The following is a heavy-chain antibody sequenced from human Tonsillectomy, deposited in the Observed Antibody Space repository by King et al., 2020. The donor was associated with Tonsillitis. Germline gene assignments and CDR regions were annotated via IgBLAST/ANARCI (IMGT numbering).Heavy chain of an antibody. V-gene: IGHV4-31*03. J-gene: IGHJ6*02. CDR1: GGSISSGGYF. CDR2: IYYSGST. CDR3: ARGKAYSYGMDV. Sequence: QLQESGPGLMKPSQTLSLTCTVSGGSISSGGYFWSWIRQHPGKGLEWIGYIYYSGSTYYNPSLKSRVFISVDTSKNQFSLKLASVTAADTAIYYCARGKAYSYGMDVWGQGTTVTVSS.